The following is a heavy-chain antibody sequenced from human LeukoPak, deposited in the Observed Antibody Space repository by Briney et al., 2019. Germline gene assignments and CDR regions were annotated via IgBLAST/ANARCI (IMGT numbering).Heavy chain of an antibody. Sequence: GGSLRLSCAASGLTVSSNYMSWVRQAPGKGLEWVSVIYRGGPTYYADSVKGRFTISRDNSKNTLCLQMNSLRDEDTAVYYCARDSYVDSEAVRWFDPWGQGTQVTVSS. J-gene: IGHJ5*02. CDR1: GLTVSSNY. CDR2: IYRGGPT. CDR3: ARDSYVDSEAVRWFDP. V-gene: IGHV3-66*01. D-gene: IGHD4-17*01.